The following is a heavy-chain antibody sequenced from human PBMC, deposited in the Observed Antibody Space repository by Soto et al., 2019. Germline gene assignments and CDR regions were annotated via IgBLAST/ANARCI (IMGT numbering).Heavy chain of an antibody. V-gene: IGHV4-30-4*01. Sequence: QVQLRESGPGLVKPSQTLSLTCSVSGASVAGGSYYWSWVRQPPGKGLEWIGYIPSRGRPFYNPSLTSRGTTSAATSKNQLSLQLTSVTAADTAVYYCARDTYSGYDFGLWGQGTLVTVSS. D-gene: IGHD5-12*01. J-gene: IGHJ5*02. CDR3: ARDTYSGYDFGL. CDR2: IPSRGRP. CDR1: GASVAGGSYY.